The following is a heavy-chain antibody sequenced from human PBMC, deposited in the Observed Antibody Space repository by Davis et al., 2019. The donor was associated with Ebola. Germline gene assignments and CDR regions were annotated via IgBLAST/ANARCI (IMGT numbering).Heavy chain of an antibody. D-gene: IGHD5-24*01. Sequence: GESLKISCAASGFTVSSNYMSWVRQASGKGLEWVGRIRSKANSYATAYAASVKGRFTISRDDSKNTAYLQMNSLKTEDTAVYYCTSQGQPMVDYWGQGTLVTVSS. J-gene: IGHJ4*02. CDR2: IRSKANSYAT. V-gene: IGHV3-73*01. CDR1: GFTVSSNY. CDR3: TSQGQPMVDY.